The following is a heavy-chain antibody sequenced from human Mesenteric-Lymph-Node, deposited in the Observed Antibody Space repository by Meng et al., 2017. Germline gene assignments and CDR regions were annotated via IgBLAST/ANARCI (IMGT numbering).Heavy chain of an antibody. V-gene: IGHV3-23*01. CDR1: GFSFSSYA. Sequence: EVQVLESGGGLVQPGGSVRLSWAASGFSFSSYAMIWVRQAPGKGLEWVSAISGGGVTTYYADSVKGRFTITRDNPKNTLYLQMNSLRAEDTAVYYCAKEPIESGSYHLDYWGQGTLVTVSS. CDR2: ISGGGVTT. CDR3: AKEPIESGSYHLDY. J-gene: IGHJ4*02. D-gene: IGHD1-26*01.